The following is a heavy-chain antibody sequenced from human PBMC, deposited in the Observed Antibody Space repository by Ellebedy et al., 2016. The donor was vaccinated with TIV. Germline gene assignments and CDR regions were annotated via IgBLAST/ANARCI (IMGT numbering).Heavy chain of an antibody. D-gene: IGHD6-13*01. Sequence: ASVKVSXKASGYTFTGYYMHWVRQAPGQGLEWMGWINPNSGGTNYAQKFQGRVTMTRDTSISTAYLELSRLRSDDTAVYYCARDPSWGYSSSWYDYWGQGTLVTVSS. V-gene: IGHV1-2*02. CDR3: ARDPSWGYSSSWYDY. CDR2: INPNSGGT. J-gene: IGHJ4*02. CDR1: GYTFTGYY.